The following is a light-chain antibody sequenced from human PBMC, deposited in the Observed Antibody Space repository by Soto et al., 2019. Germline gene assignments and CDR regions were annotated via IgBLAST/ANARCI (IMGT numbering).Light chain of an antibody. CDR2: GAS. CDR1: QSVSSSY. Sequence: EIVLTQSPGTLSLSPGERATLSCRASQSVSSSYLAWYQQKPGQAPRLLIYGASSRATGIPDRFSGSGSGTDFTLTISRLEPEDSAVYYWQQHGTTFGQGTKVDIK. J-gene: IGKJ1*01. V-gene: IGKV3-20*01. CDR3: QQHGTT.